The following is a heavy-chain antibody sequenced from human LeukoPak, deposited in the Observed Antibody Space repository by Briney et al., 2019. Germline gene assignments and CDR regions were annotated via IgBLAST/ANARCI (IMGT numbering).Heavy chain of an antibody. Sequence: GRSLRLSCAASVFTFSNYGMHWVRQAPGKGLEWVGFIRSRAYGGTTEYAASVESRFSISRDDSKGIAYLQMNSLKIEDTAVYYCSRGPIQLWVHNGMDVWGQGTTVIVSS. J-gene: IGHJ6*02. D-gene: IGHD5-18*01. CDR2: IRSRAYGGTT. CDR3: SRGPIQLWVHNGMDV. V-gene: IGHV3-49*04. CDR1: VFTFSNYG.